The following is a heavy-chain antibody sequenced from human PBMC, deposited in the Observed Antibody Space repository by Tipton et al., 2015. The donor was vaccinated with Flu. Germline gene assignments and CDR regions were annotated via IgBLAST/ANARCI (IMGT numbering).Heavy chain of an antibody. CDR3: ARDDSGFNDY. CDR1: GGSIRSSSYY. CDR2: MLYGGST. D-gene: IGHD3-22*01. J-gene: IGHJ4*02. Sequence: TLSLTCTVSGGSIRSSSYYWGWIRQPPGKGPDWIGSMLYGGSTYYNPSLESRVTISLDTSKNQFSLKLSSVTAADTAVYYCARDDSGFNDYWGPGNQVTVSS. V-gene: IGHV4-39*07.